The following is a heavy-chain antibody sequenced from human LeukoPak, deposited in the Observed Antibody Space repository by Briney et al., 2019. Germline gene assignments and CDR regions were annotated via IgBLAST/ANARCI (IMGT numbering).Heavy chain of an antibody. Sequence: SETLSLTCTVSGYSISSGYYWGWIRQPPGKGLEWIGSIYHSGSTYYNPSLKSRVTISVDTSKNQFSLKLSSVTAADTAVYYCARDRGVDYWGQGTLVTVSS. D-gene: IGHD3-10*01. V-gene: IGHV4-38-2*02. J-gene: IGHJ4*02. CDR1: GYSISSGYY. CDR2: IYHSGST. CDR3: ARDRGVDY.